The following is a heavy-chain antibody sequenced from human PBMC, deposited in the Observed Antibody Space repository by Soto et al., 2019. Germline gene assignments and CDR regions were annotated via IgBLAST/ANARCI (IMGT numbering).Heavy chain of an antibody. D-gene: IGHD2-15*01. J-gene: IGHJ6*02. CDR3: ARSQGGSSSLDIYYYYYYGMDV. Sequence: QVQLVQSGAEVKKPGSSVKVSCKAPAGTFSSYAISWVRQAPGQGREWMGGIIPIFGTANYAQKFQGRVTITADESTSTGDMELSSLRSEDTAVYYCARSQGGSSSLDIYYYYYYGMDVWGQGTTVTVSS. CDR1: AGTFSSYA. V-gene: IGHV1-69*01. CDR2: IIPIFGTA.